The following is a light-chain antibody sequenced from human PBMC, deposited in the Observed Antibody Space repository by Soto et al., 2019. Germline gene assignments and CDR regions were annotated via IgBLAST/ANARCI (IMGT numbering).Light chain of an antibody. CDR3: SSFVGATTRV. CDR2: EVR. Sequence: QSALTQPASVSGSPGQSITISCTGTSSDIGTYDYVSWYQQRPGKAPKVVISEVRNRPLGVSDRFSGSKSGNTASLTISGLEAEDEADYYCSSFVGATTRVFGSGTKLTVL. V-gene: IGLV2-14*01. CDR1: SSDIGTYDY. J-gene: IGLJ1*01.